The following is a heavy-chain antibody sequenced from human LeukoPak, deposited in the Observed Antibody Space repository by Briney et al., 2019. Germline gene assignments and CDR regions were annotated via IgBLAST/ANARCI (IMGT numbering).Heavy chain of an antibody. J-gene: IGHJ4*02. CDR3: ARREATVTALLDY. CDR2: INHSGST. CDR1: GGSFSGYY. D-gene: IGHD4-11*01. V-gene: IGHV4-34*01. Sequence: SETLSLTCAVYGGSFSGYYWSWIRQPPGKRLEWIGEINHSGSTNYNPSLKSRVTISVDTSKNQFSLKLSSVTAADTAVYYCARREATVTALLDYWGQGTLVTVSS.